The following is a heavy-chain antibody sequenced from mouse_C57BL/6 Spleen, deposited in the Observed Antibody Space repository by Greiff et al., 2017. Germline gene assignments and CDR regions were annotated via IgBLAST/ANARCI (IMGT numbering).Heavy chain of an antibody. V-gene: IGHV7-3*01. CDR3: ARLYGNYVWYFDV. D-gene: IGHD2-1*01. J-gene: IGHJ1*03. CDR1: GFTFTDYY. CDR2: IRNKANGYTT. Sequence: EVKLVESGGGLVQPGGSLSLSCAASGFTFTDYYMSWVRQPPGKALEWLVFIRNKANGYTTEYSASVKGRFTISRDNSQSILYLQMNALRAEDSATYFCARLYGNYVWYFDVWGTGTTVTVSS.